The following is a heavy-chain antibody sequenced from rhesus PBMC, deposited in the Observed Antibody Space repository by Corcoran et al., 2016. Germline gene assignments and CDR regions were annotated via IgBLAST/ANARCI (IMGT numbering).Heavy chain of an antibody. Sequence: QLQLPESGPGLVKPSETLSLTCAVPGGSVSSKHWSGSSHPPGKGLEWIGRIAGSGGSTDYNPSLKSRVTISTDTSKNQFSLKLSSVTAADTAVYYCARVAAGYGYFCFDYWGQGVVVTVSS. CDR3: ARVAAGYGYFCFDY. CDR1: GGSVSSKH. V-gene: IGHV4-173*01. J-gene: IGHJ6*01. D-gene: IGHD3-9*01. CDR2: IAGSGGST.